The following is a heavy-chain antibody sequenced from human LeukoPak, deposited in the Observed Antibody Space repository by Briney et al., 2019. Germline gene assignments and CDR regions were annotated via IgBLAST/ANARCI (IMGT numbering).Heavy chain of an antibody. CDR3: ARLIETAGGSGYYFDY. CDR1: GGSFSGYY. J-gene: IGHJ4*02. CDR2: INHSGST. Sequence: PSETLSLTCAVYGGSFSGYYWSWIRQPPGKGLEWIGEINHSGSTNYNPSLKSRVTISVDTSKNQFSLKLSSVTAADTAVYYCARLIETAGGSGYYFDYWGQGTLVTVSS. D-gene: IGHD6-13*01. V-gene: IGHV4-34*01.